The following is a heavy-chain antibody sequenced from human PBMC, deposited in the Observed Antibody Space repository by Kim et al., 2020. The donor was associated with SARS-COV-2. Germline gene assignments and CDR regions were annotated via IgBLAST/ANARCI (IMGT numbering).Heavy chain of an antibody. CDR1: GFTFSSYG. Sequence: GGSLRLSCAASGFTFSSYGMHWVRQAPGKGLEWVAVISYDGSNKYYADSVKGRFTISRDNSKNTLYLQMNSLRAEDTAVYYCAKDGYYYDSSGYSDAFDIWGQGTMVTVSS. CDR3: AKDGYYYDSSGYSDAFDI. D-gene: IGHD3-22*01. J-gene: IGHJ3*02. CDR2: ISYDGSNK. V-gene: IGHV3-30*18.